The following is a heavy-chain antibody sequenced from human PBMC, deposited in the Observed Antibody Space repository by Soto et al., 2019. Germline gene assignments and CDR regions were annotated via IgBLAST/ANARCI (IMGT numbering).Heavy chain of an antibody. CDR1: GGSISSSNW. D-gene: IGHD2-15*01. Sequence: PSETLSVTCAVSGGSISSSNWWSWVRQPPGKGLEWIGEIYHSGSTNYNPSLKSRVTISVDKSKNQFSLKLSSVTAADTAVYYCASFAFRDEVIVDYWGQGTLVTVSS. J-gene: IGHJ4*02. CDR3: ASFAFRDEVIVDY. V-gene: IGHV4-4*02. CDR2: IYHSGST.